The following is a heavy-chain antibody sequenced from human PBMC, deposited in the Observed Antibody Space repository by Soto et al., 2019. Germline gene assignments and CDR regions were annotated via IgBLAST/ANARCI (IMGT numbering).Heavy chain of an antibody. CDR2: IYHSGST. J-gene: IGHJ4*02. CDR1: GGSISSYY. Sequence: SETLSLTCTFSGGSISSYYWSLIRQPPGKGLEWIGSIYHSGSTNYSPSLKSRVTISVDTSKNQFSLKLSSVTAADTAVYYCARSYGDYVFDYWGQGTLVTVSS. D-gene: IGHD4-17*01. CDR3: ARSYGDYVFDY. V-gene: IGHV4-59*01.